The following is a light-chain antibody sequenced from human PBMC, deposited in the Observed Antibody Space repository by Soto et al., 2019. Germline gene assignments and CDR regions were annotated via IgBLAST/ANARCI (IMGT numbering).Light chain of an antibody. Sequence: QSALTQPPSASGSPGQSVTISCTGTSSDVGGYNYVSWYQQHPGKAPKLMIYEVSKRSSGVPDRFSGSKSGNTASLTVSGLQAEDEADYYCSSYAGSNFVVFGGGTKVTVL. CDR1: SSDVGGYNY. CDR3: SSYAGSNFVV. V-gene: IGLV2-8*01. J-gene: IGLJ2*01. CDR2: EVS.